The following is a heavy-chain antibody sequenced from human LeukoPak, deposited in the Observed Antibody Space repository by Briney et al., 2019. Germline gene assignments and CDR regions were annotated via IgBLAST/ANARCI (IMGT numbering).Heavy chain of an antibody. J-gene: IGHJ4*02. V-gene: IGHV3-21*01. Sequence: PGGSLRLSCAASGFTLSSYSMNWVRQAPGKGLEWVSSISSSSTYIYYADSVKGRFTISRDNAKNSLYLQMNSLRAEDTAVYYCARALYGDYVLSVFGYWGQGTLVTVSS. CDR1: GFTLSSYS. CDR2: ISSSSTYI. D-gene: IGHD4-17*01. CDR3: ARALYGDYVLSVFGY.